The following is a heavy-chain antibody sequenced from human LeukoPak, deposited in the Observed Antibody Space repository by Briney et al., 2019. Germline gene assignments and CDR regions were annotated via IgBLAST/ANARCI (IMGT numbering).Heavy chain of an antibody. CDR3: AKERDGYNYFDY. CDR1: GFTFSSYG. CDR2: ISYDGSNK. J-gene: IGHJ4*02. V-gene: IGHV3-30*18. D-gene: IGHD5-24*01. Sequence: GGSLRLSCAASGFTFSSYGMHWVRQAPGKGLEWVAVISYDGSNKYYADSVKGRFTISRDNSKNTLYLQINSLRAEDTAVYYCAKERDGYNYFDYWGQGTLVTVSS.